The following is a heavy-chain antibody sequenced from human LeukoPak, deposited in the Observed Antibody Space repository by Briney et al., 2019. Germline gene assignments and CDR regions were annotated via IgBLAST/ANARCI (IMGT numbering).Heavy chain of an antibody. D-gene: IGHD3-10*01. CDR2: IYYSGST. V-gene: IGHV4-59*01. J-gene: IGHJ6*02. CDR3: AREDRVVRGATVLYYGMDV. Sequence: PSETLCLTCTVSGGSMSSYYWSWIRQPPGKGLEWIGYIYYSGSTNYNPSLKSRVTISVDTSKNQLSLKLSSVTAADTAVYYCAREDRVVRGATVLYYGMDVWGQGTTVTVSS. CDR1: GGSMSSYY.